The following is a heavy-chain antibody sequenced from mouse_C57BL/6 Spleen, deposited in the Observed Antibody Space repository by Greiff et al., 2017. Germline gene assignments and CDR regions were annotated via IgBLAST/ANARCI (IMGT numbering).Heavy chain of an antibody. V-gene: IGHV1-66*01. CDR1: GYSFTSYY. CDR2: IYPGSGNT. D-gene: IGHD3-2*02. CDR3: ARADSSGPFDD. Sequence: QVQLQQSGPELVKPGASVKISCKASGYSFTSYYIHWVKQRPGQGLEWIGWIYPGSGNTKYNEKFKGKATLTADTSSSTAYMQLSSLTSEDSAVYYCARADSSGPFDDWGQGTTLTVSS. J-gene: IGHJ2*01.